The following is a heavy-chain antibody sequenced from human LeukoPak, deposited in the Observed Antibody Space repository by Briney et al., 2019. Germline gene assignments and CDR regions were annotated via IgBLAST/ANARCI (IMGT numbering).Heavy chain of an antibody. J-gene: IGHJ4*02. V-gene: IGHV1-2*02. D-gene: IGHD5-12*01. CDR2: INPNSGGT. Sequence: ASVKVSCKASGYTFTGYYMHWVRQAPGQGLEWMGWINPNSGGTNYAQKFQGRVTMTRDTSISTAYMELSRLRSDDTAVYYCARDVGSGYFLREMYYFDYWGQGTLVTVSS. CDR1: GYTFTGYY. CDR3: ARDVGSGYFLREMYYFDY.